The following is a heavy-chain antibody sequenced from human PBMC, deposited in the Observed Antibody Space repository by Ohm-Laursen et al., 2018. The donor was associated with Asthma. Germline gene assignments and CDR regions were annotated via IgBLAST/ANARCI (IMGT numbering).Heavy chain of an antibody. D-gene: IGHD2/OR15-2a*01. J-gene: IGHJ5*02. CDR3: ARGVVSRTTPNWFDP. CDR2: IHDSGNT. Sequence: GTLSLTCNVSGGSINNFYWHWIRQPPGKGLEWIGYIHDSGNTQYNPSLKSRVTISLDTSKRQFSLSLNSASAADTAVYYCARGVVSRTTPNWFDPWGQGTLVTVSS. CDR1: GGSINNFY. V-gene: IGHV4-59*01.